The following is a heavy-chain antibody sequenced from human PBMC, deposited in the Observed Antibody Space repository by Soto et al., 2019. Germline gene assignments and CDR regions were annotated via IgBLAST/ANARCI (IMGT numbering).Heavy chain of an antibody. J-gene: IGHJ6*03. D-gene: IGHD4-17*01. V-gene: IGHV4-31*03. CDR3: ARGYGDSEYYYYYYYMDV. CDR2: IYYSGST. CDR1: GGSISSGGYY. Sequence: SETLSLTCTVSGGSISSGGYYWSWIRQHPGKGLEWIGYIYYSGSTYYNPSLKSRVTISVDTSKNQFSLKLSSVTAADTAVYYCARGYGDSEYYYYYYYMDVWGKGTTVTVSS.